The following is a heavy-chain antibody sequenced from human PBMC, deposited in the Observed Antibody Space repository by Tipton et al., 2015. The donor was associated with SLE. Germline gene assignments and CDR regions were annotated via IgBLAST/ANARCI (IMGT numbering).Heavy chain of an antibody. D-gene: IGHD4/OR15-4a*01. J-gene: IGHJ5*02. Sequence: TLSLTCVISGESFNNNYWSWVRQPPGKGLEWIGEVNHRGSTHYNPSLKSRVTISGDTSRNQFSLKLSSVTAADTAVYYCARHGGATPFDPWGQGTLVTVSS. CDR1: GESFNNNY. V-gene: IGHV4-34*01. CDR2: VNHRGST. CDR3: ARHGGATPFDP.